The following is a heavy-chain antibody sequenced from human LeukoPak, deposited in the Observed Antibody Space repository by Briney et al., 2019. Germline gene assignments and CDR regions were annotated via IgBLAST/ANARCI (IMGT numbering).Heavy chain of an antibody. V-gene: IGHV4-30-2*01. Sequence: SETLSLTCTVSGGSFSSVSSDGYGYYWSWIRQPPGKGPEWMGYIFHTGSTYYNPSLKSRVTISLDMSTNQFSLRLSSVTAADTAVYYCARARRDGGGYRFDLWGQGTQVTVSA. CDR2: IFHTGST. CDR3: ARARRDGGGYRFDL. CDR1: GGSFSSVSSDGYGYY. D-gene: IGHD3-22*01. J-gene: IGHJ4*02.